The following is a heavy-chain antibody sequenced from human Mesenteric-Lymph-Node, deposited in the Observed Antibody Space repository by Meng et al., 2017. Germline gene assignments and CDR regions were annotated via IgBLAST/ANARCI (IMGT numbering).Heavy chain of an antibody. CDR3: LRGSGGSV. Sequence: VEMEGWGPGLVKPTDTLSLSGAVSSGSMRRINWWTLVRQPPRKGLEWIGENPHRGRGTYNPSIKSRVSMSINKSKNLCSLKTTSVTAADTAVYHCLRGSGGSVWGQGTLVTVSS. CDR2: NPHRGRG. D-gene: IGHD3-10*01. J-gene: IGHJ1*01. CDR1: SGSMRRINW. V-gene: IGHV4-4*02.